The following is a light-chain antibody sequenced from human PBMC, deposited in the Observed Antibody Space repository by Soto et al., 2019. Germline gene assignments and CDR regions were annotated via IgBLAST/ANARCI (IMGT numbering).Light chain of an antibody. V-gene: IGKV3-11*01. CDR3: QQRTNWPPT. CDR1: QSIRNF. CDR2: DAS. Sequence: EIVLTQSPGTLSLSPGERATLSCRASQSIRNFLAWYQQKPGQVPRLLIYDASSRATGIPARFSGSGSGTDFTLSISSLEPEDFAVYYCQQRTNWPPTFGGGTKVDIK. J-gene: IGKJ4*01.